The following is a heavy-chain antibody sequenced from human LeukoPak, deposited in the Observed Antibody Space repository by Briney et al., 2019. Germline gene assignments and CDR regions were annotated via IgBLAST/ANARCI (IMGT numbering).Heavy chain of an antibody. CDR3: AMNSQHYYYYYMDV. CDR1: GGSISSYY. Sequence: SETLSPTCTVSGGSISSYYWSWIRQPPGKGLEWIGYIYYSGSTNYNPSLKGRVTISVDTSKNQFSLKLSSVTAADTAVYYCAMNSQHYYYYYMDVWGKGTTVTISS. J-gene: IGHJ6*03. CDR2: IYYSGST. V-gene: IGHV4-59*01.